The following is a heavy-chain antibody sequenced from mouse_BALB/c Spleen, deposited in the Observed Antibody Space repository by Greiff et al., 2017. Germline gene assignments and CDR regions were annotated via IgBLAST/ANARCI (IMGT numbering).Heavy chain of an antibody. Sequence: EVQLQESGPGLVKPSQSLSLTCTVTGYSITSDYAWNWIRQFPGNKLEWMGYISYSGSTSYNPSLKSRISITRDTSKNQFFLQLNSVTTEDTATYYCARYGYDEGDRGMDYWGQGTSVTVSS. V-gene: IGHV3-2*02. CDR2: ISYSGST. CDR1: GYSITSDYA. CDR3: ARYGYDEGDRGMDY. J-gene: IGHJ4*01. D-gene: IGHD2-2*01.